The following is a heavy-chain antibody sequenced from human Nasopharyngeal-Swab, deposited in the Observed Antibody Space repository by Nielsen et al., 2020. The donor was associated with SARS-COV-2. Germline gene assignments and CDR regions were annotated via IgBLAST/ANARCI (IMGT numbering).Heavy chain of an antibody. V-gene: IGHV4-31*03. CDR3: AREGYSSGWVVY. CDR2: IYYSGST. CDR1: GGSISSGGYY. D-gene: IGHD6-19*01. Sequence: SETLSLTCTVSGGSISSGGYYWSWIRQHPGKGLEWIGYIYYSGSTYYNPSLKSRATISVDTSKNQFSLKLSSVTAADTAVYYCAREGYSSGWVVYWGQGTLVTVSS. J-gene: IGHJ4*02.